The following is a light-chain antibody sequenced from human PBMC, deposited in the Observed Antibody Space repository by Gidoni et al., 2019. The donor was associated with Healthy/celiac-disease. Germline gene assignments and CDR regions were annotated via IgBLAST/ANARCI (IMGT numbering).Light chain of an antibody. CDR3: SSYTSSSTPYV. CDR1: SSDVGGYNY. V-gene: IGLV2-14*01. Sequence: QSALTQPASVSGSLGQSITISCTGTSSDVGGYNYVPWYQQHPGKAPKLMIYDVSNRPSGVSNRFSGSKSGNTASLTISGLQAEDEADYYCSSYTSSSTPYVFGTGTKVTVL. J-gene: IGLJ1*01. CDR2: DVS.